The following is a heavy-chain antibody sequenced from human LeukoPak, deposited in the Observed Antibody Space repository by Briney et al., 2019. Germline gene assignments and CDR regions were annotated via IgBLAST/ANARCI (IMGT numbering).Heavy chain of an antibody. Sequence: ASVKVSCKASGYTFTSYYMHWVRQAPGQGLEWMGIINPSGGSTSYAQKFQGRVTMTRDTSTSTVYMELSSLRAEDTALYYCARRARGPRGWFYYYYYMDVWGKGTTVTVSS. D-gene: IGHD6-19*01. CDR3: ARRARGPRGWFYYYYYMDV. J-gene: IGHJ6*03. CDR2: INPSGGST. V-gene: IGHV1-46*01. CDR1: GYTFTSYY.